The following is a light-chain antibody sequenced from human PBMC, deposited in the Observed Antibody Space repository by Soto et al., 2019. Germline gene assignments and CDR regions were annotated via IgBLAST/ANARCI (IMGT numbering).Light chain of an antibody. V-gene: IGKV2-24*01. CDR2: KVS. J-gene: IGKJ2*01. CDR1: QSLVHSDGNTY. CDR3: MQATHYQPYT. Sequence: DVVMTQTPLSPPVILGQPASISCRSSQSLVHSDGNTYLNWLHQRPGQPPRLLIYKVSNRFSGVPDRFSGSGAGTDFTLQISRVEAEDVGIYYCMQATHYQPYTFGQGTKLEIK.